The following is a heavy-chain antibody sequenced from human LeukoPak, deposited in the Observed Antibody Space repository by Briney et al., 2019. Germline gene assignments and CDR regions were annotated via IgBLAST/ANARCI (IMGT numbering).Heavy chain of an antibody. Sequence: PGGSLRLSCAPSGFTFSSYWMHWVRQAPGKGLVWVSRINTDGSTITYADSVEGRFTISRDNAKNTLYLQMNSLRAEDTAVYFCARERKSSTSMDYWGQGTLVTVSS. D-gene: IGHD2-2*01. CDR2: INTDGSTI. J-gene: IGHJ4*02. V-gene: IGHV3-74*01. CDR3: ARERKSSTSMDY. CDR1: GFTFSSYW.